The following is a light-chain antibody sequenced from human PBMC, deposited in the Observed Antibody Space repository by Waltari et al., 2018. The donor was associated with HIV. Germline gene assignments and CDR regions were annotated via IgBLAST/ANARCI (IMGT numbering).Light chain of an antibody. CDR1: ASPKQD. Sequence: SSELTQPPSVSVSPGQTATIPSSGAASPKQDTHWFQQKAGQAPIVVIHKNTERPSGIPERFSAARSGTTVTLTITGVQTDDEADYYCLSADSSGTYVFGPGTTVTVL. J-gene: IGLJ1*01. CDR3: LSADSSGTYV. CDR2: KNT. V-gene: IGLV3-25*03.